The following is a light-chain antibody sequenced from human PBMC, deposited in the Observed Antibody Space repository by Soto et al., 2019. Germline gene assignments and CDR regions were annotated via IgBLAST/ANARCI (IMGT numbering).Light chain of an antibody. J-gene: IGKJ4*01. V-gene: IGKV3-15*01. Sequence: EIVMTQSPATLSVSPGERATLSCRASQSVSSNLAWYQQKPGQAPRLLIYGASTRATGIPARFSGSASGTEFTLTISSLQSEDFAVYYCQQYNTLPPFTFCGGNKVEIK. CDR3: QQYNTLPPFT. CDR2: GAS. CDR1: QSVSSN.